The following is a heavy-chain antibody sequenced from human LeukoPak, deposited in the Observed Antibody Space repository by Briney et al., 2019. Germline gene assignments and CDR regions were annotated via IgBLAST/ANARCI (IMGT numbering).Heavy chain of an antibody. V-gene: IGHV3-48*03. Sequence: GGSLRLSCAASGFTFSSYEMNWVRQAPGKGLEWVSYISSSGSTIYYADSVKGRSTISRDNAKNSLYLQMNSLRVEDTAVYFCARARIAAPLLDYWGQGTLVTVSS. CDR1: GFTFSSYE. CDR2: ISSSGSTI. J-gene: IGHJ4*02. D-gene: IGHD6-13*01. CDR3: ARARIAAPLLDY.